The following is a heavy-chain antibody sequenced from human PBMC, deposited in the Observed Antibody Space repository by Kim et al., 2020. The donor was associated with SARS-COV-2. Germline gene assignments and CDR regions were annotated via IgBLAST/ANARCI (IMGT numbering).Heavy chain of an antibody. V-gene: IGHV1-18*01. J-gene: IGHJ4*02. Sequence: ASVKVSCKASGYTLTSYGISWVRQAPGQGLEWMGWISAYNGKTNYAQKFQGRVTMTTDTSTSTAYMELRSLRSDDTAVYYCARVSLYYYDRSGYLHYFDYWGQGTLVTVSS. CDR2: ISAYNGKT. D-gene: IGHD3-22*01. CDR3: ARVSLYYYDRSGYLHYFDY. CDR1: GYTLTSYG.